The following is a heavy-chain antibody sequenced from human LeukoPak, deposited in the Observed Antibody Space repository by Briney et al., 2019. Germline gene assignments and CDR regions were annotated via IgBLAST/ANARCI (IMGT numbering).Heavy chain of an antibody. Sequence: SETLSLTCTVSGGSICSGDYYCSWIRQPPGKGREWNGYIYYSGSTYYNPSLKSRVTLSVDTSKNQFSLKLSSVTAADTAVYYCARGRADIRSRWFDPWGQGTLVTVSS. CDR1: GGSICSGDYY. D-gene: IGHD3-9*01. CDR3: ARGRADIRSRWFDP. CDR2: IYYSGST. J-gene: IGHJ5*02. V-gene: IGHV4-30-4*08.